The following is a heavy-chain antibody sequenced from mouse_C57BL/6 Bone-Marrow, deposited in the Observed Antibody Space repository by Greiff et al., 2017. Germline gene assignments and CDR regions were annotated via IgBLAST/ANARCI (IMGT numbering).Heavy chain of an antibody. CDR2: IYPGSGST. D-gene: IGHD1-1*01. Sequence: QVQLQQPGAELVKPGASVKMSCKASGYTFTSYWITWVKQRPGQGLEWIGDIYPGSGSTNYNEKFQSKATLTVDTSSSTAYMQLSSLTSEESAVYYCARPTEYYYYAMDYWGQGTSVTVSS. CDR3: ARPTEYYYYAMDY. V-gene: IGHV1-55*01. J-gene: IGHJ4*01. CDR1: GYTFTSYW.